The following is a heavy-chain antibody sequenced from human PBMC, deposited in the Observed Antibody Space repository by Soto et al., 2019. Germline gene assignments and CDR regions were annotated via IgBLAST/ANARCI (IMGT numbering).Heavy chain of an antibody. CDR3: AVLVVYIGSGNSTAVVF. CDR2: IDSSGTTV. CDR1: MFSISAYE. Sequence: EVQIVESGGRLVQPGGSLRLSCDASMFSISAYEMFWVRQAPGKGLEWIAEIDSSGTTVYYADSVKGRFAISRENNKNVLFLQMDNVSVEDTSVYSCAVLVVYIGSGNSTAVVFLGQGTLVTVSS. V-gene: IGHV3-48*03. D-gene: IGHD2-8*02. J-gene: IGHJ3*01.